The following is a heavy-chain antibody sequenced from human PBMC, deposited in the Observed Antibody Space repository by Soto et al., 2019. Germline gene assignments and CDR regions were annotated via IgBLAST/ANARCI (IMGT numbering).Heavy chain of an antibody. Sequence: QVQLVQSGPEVKKPGASVKVSCKGSGYTFNSFGISWVRQAPGQGLEWMGWISGYNANTKYAQKFQGRVTMSTDTSMSTAYMELRSLRSDDTAVYYCARSFWSGRLPHHFDLWGQGTLVTVSS. CDR3: ARSFWSGRLPHHFDL. D-gene: IGHD3-3*01. CDR2: ISGYNANT. J-gene: IGHJ4*02. V-gene: IGHV1-18*01. CDR1: GYTFNSFG.